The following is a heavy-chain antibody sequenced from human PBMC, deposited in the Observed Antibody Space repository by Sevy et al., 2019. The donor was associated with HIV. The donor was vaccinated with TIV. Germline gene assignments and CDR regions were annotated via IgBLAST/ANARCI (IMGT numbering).Heavy chain of an antibody. D-gene: IGHD2-15*01. Sequence: GGSLRLSCAASGFTFSSYAMSWVRQAPGKGLEWVSAISGSGGSTYYADSVKGRFTISRDNSKNTLYLQMNSLRAEDTAVYYCVKPLHCSGGSCFDYWGQGTLVTVSS. CDR3: VKPLHCSGGSCFDY. CDR1: GFTFSSYA. CDR2: ISGSGGST. V-gene: IGHV3-23*01. J-gene: IGHJ4*02.